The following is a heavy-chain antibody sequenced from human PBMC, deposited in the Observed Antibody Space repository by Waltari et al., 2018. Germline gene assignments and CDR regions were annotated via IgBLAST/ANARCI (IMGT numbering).Heavy chain of an antibody. V-gene: IGHV4-39*07. CDR3: ARGEVDRITMIVVVTTLNWFDP. J-gene: IGHJ5*02. Sequence: QLQLQESGPGLVKPSETLSLTCTVSGGSISSSSYYWGWIRQPPGKGLEWIGSIYYSGSTYYNPSLKSRVTISVDTSKNQFSLKLSSVTAADTAVYYCARGEVDRITMIVVVTTLNWFDPWGQGTLVTVSS. CDR1: GGSISSSSYY. D-gene: IGHD3-22*01. CDR2: IYYSGST.